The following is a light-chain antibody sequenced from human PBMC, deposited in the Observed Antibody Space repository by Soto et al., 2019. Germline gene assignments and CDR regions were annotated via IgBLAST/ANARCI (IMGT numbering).Light chain of an antibody. CDR1: QSVSSSY. V-gene: IGKV3-20*01. CDR3: QQYGSSRT. Sequence: EIVLTQSPGTLSLSPGERATLSCRASQSVSSSYLAWYQQKPGQAPRLLIYGASSRATGIADRFSGSGSGTDFTLTISRLEPEDFAVYYCQQYGSSRTFGQGTKLESK. J-gene: IGKJ2*02. CDR2: GAS.